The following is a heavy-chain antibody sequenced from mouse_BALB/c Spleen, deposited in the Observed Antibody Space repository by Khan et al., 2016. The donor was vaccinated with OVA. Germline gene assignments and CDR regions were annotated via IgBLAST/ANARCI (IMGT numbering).Heavy chain of an antibody. Sequence: QVQLKQSGAELVRPGASVKLSCRTSGYIFTNYWIHWVKQRSGQGLEWIARIYPGTDNTYYNEKLKDKATLTADRSSSTAYMQLSSLKSEDSAVYFGARHESLYYFVYWGQGTTLTVSA. D-gene: IGHD6-2*01. J-gene: IGHJ2*01. V-gene: IGHV1-76*01. CDR1: GYIFTNYW. CDR2: IYPGTDNT. CDR3: ARHESLYYFVY.